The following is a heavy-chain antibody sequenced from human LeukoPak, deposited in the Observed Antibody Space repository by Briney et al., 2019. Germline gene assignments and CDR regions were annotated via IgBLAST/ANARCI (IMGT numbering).Heavy chain of an antibody. D-gene: IGHD3-22*01. CDR2: IDWDDDK. CDR3: ARVLRGPRDSSGNYYYFDY. CDR1: GFSLRSSGMC. Sequence: SCPTLANPTQTLTLTCTFSGFSLRSSGMCVSWIRQPPGKALEWLARIDWDDDKYYSTSLKTRLTISKDTSKNQVALTMTNMDPLDTATYYCARVLRGPRDSSGNYYYFDYWGQGTPVTVSS. J-gene: IGHJ4*02. V-gene: IGHV2-70*11.